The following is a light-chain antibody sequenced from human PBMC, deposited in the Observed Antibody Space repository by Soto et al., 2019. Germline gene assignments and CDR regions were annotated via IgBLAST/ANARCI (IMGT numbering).Light chain of an antibody. V-gene: IGKV1-33*01. CDR1: QDISTY. Sequence: DIQMTQSPSSLSASVGDRVTITCQASQDISTYLNWYQQKPGKAPKLLIYDASNLETGVPSRFSGSGSGTDFTFTITSLQPEDIATYYCQQYKHLITFGQGTRLEIK. J-gene: IGKJ5*01. CDR2: DAS. CDR3: QQYKHLIT.